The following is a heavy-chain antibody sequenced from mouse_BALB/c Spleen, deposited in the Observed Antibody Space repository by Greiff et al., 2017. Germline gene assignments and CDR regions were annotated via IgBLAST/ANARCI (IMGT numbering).Heavy chain of an antibody. CDR1: GYTFTDYA. J-gene: IGHJ4*01. V-gene: IGHV1S137*01. CDR2: ISTYYGDA. CDR3: ARGGNYEYYYAMDY. Sequence: VQLQQSGAELVRPGVSVKISCKGSGYTFTDYAMHWVKQSHAKSLEWIGVISTYYGDASYNQKFKGKATMTVDKSSSTAYMELARLTSEDSAIYYCARGGNYEYYYAMDYWGQGTSVTVSS. D-gene: IGHD2-1*01.